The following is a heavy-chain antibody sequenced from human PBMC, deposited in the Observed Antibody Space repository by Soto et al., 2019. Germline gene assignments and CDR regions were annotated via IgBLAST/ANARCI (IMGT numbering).Heavy chain of an antibody. CDR1: GGSVTSGGYS. Sequence: SETLSLTCTVSGGSVTSGGYSWSWIRQHPGKGLEWIGYIYYSGGTYYNPSLNSRVTISVDTSKNQFSLKLTSVTAADTVVYYCARSILAGFYAYFDYWGQGTLVTVSS. V-gene: IGHV4-31*03. CDR2: IYYSGGT. D-gene: IGHD3-9*01. J-gene: IGHJ4*02. CDR3: ARSILAGFYAYFDY.